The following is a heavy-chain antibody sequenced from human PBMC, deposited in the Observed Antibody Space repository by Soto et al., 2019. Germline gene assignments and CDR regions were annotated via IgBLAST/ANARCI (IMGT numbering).Heavy chain of an antibody. CDR2: ISSNGVGT. J-gene: IGHJ6*03. Sequence: EVQLAESGGGLAQPGGSLRLSCAASGFTLSGYAMDWVRQAPGKGLECVSGISSNGVGTYYANSVKGRFTISRDNSKNTVYLQMGSLRPEDMAVYYCARRARPDFYYMDVWGKGTTVTVSS. D-gene: IGHD6-6*01. V-gene: IGHV3-64*01. CDR3: ARRARPDFYYMDV. CDR1: GFTLSGYA.